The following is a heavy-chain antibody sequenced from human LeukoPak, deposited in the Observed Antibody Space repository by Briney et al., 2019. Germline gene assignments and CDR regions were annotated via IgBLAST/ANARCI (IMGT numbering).Heavy chain of an antibody. CDR3: AKVETSGGDNCYALDY. CDR1: GFTFSSYA. Sequence: GGSLRLSCAASGFTFSSYAMTWVRQAPDKGLEWVSAISGSDGSTYYADSVKGPFTISRDDSQNTLYLQMNSLSAEDTAVYYCAKVETSGGDNCYALDYWGQGTMVTVSS. CDR2: ISGSDGST. D-gene: IGHD2-21*02. J-gene: IGHJ4*02. V-gene: IGHV3-23*01.